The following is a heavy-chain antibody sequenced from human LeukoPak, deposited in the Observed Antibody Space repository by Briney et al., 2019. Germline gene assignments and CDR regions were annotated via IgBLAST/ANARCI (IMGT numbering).Heavy chain of an antibody. V-gene: IGHV3-30*18. CDR1: GFTFSSYG. Sequence: PGRSLRLSCAASGFTFSSYGMHWVRQAPGKGLEWVAVISYDGSNKYYADSVKGRFTISRDNSKNTLYLQMNSLRAEDTAVYYCAKTYYYDSSNYLPFDHWGQGSLVTVSS. CDR3: AKTYYYDSSNYLPFDH. CDR2: ISYDGSNK. J-gene: IGHJ4*02. D-gene: IGHD3-22*01.